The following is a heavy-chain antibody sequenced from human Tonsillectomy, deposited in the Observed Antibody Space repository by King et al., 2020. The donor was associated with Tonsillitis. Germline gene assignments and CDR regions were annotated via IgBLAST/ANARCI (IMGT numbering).Heavy chain of an antibody. Sequence: VQLVQSGAEVKKPGSSVKVSCKASGGTFSSYAISWVRQAPRQGLEWMGGIIPIFGTANYAQKFQGRVTITADESTSTAYMELSSLRSEDTAVYYCASSPYYYDSSGYYNLDYWGQGTLVTVSS. CDR1: GGTFSSYA. CDR2: IIPIFGTA. J-gene: IGHJ4*02. CDR3: ASSPYYYDSSGYYNLDY. V-gene: IGHV1-69*01. D-gene: IGHD3-22*01.